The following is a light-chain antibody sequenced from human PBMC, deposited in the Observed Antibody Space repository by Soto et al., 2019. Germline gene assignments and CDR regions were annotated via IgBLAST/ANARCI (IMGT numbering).Light chain of an antibody. Sequence: QSVLTQPASVSGSPGQSITISCTGTSSDVGTYNYVSWYQQHPGKAPKLMIYEVSNWPSGVSNRFSGSKSGNTASLTISGLQAEDEADYYCSSYTTSSTRVFGGGTQLTVL. J-gene: IGLJ3*02. CDR1: SSDVGTYNY. CDR3: SSYTTSSTRV. CDR2: EVS. V-gene: IGLV2-14*01.